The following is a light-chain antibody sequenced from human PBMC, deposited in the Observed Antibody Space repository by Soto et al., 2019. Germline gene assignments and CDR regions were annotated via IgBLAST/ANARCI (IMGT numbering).Light chain of an antibody. CDR1: QSISSY. CDR3: LQHNSYPLT. V-gene: IGKV1-17*01. J-gene: IGKJ4*01. CDR2: ATS. Sequence: DIQMTQSPSSLSASVGDRVTITCRASQSISSYLGWYQQKPGKAPKRLIYATSSLQSGVPSRFSGSGSGTDFTLTISSLQPEDFATYYCLQHNSYPLTFGGGTKVDIK.